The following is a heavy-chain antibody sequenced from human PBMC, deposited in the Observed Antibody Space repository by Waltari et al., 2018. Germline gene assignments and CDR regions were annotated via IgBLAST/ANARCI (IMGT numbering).Heavy chain of an antibody. CDR3: AKPQEMATIRYAFDM. CDR1: GYSFTTYW. V-gene: IGHV5-51*01. Sequence: EVQLVQSGPEVKKPGESLKISCKGSGYSFTTYWIGWVRQMPGKGLEWMGIIYPGDSDTRYSPSFQGQGTISADTSISTAYLQWSSLKASDTAMYYCAKPQEMATIRYAFDMWGQGTMVTVSS. D-gene: IGHD5-12*01. J-gene: IGHJ3*02. CDR2: IYPGDSDT.